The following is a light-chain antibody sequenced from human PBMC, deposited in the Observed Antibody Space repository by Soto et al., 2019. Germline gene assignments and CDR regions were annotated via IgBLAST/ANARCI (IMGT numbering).Light chain of an antibody. V-gene: IGKV1-39*01. CDR1: QSISSY. CDR3: QQSYSTPG. J-gene: IGKJ4*01. Sequence: DIQMTQSPSSLSASVGDRVTITCRASQSISSYLNWYQQKPGKAPKLLIYAASSLQSGVPSRFSGSGSGTDFILTISSLQPEDFATYYCQQSYSTPGFGGGTKVEIK. CDR2: AAS.